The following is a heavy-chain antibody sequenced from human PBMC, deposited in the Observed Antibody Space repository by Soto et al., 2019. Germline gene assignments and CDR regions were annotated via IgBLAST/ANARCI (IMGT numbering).Heavy chain of an antibody. V-gene: IGHV1-18*01. J-gene: IGHJ3*01. Sequence: QVQLVQSGAEVKKPGASVKVSCKASGYTFTSYGISWVRQAPGQGLEWMGWISAYNGNTNYAQKLQGRVTMTTDTSTSTAYMELRSLRSDDTAVYYCARGPPHYDILTGYYIGDDAFDVWGQGTMVTVSS. D-gene: IGHD3-9*01. CDR3: ARGPPHYDILTGYYIGDDAFDV. CDR1: GYTFTSYG. CDR2: ISAYNGNT.